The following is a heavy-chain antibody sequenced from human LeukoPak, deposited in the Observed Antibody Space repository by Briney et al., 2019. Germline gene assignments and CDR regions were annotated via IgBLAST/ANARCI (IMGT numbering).Heavy chain of an antibody. Sequence: HGCAVSLPYAACGFSLRRYWMHWVRQAPGTGREGVGFIRYDGSDEYDAASVKGRFTISRDKDKNTLYLQMNSLRVEDTAVYYCAKTAAPGRDNNWFDLWGQGALVTVSS. CDR1: GFSLRRYW. D-gene: IGHD6-13*01. CDR2: IRYDGSDE. V-gene: IGHV3-30*02. J-gene: IGHJ5*02. CDR3: AKTAAPGRDNNWFDL.